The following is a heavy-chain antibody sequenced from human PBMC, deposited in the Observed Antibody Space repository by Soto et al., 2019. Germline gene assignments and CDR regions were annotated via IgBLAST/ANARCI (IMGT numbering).Heavy chain of an antibody. CDR2: IIPILGTA. D-gene: IGHD5-18*01. CDR3: ARIRAMVTDYYYGMDV. CDR1: GGTFSIYT. Sequence: SVKVSCKASGGTFSIYTISWVRQAPGQGLEWMGRIIPILGTANYAQKFQGRVTITADKSTSTAYMELSSLRSEDTAVYYCARIRAMVTDYYYGMDVWGQGTTVTAP. J-gene: IGHJ6*02. V-gene: IGHV1-69*08.